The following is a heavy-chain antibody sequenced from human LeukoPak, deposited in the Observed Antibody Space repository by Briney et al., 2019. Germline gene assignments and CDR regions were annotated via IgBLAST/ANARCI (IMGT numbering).Heavy chain of an antibody. CDR1: GFTFSNYA. J-gene: IGHJ2*01. Sequence: GGSLRLSCAASGFTFSNYAMSWVRQAPGKGLVWVSRINSDGSSTSYADSVKGRFTISRDNAKNTVYLQMNSLRVEDTAVYYCARDPSPYYWYFDLWGRGTLVTVSS. CDR2: INSDGSST. CDR3: ARDPSPYYWYFDL. V-gene: IGHV3-74*01.